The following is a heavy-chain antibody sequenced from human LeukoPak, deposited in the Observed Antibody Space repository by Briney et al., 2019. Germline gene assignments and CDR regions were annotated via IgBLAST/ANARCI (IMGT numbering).Heavy chain of an antibody. D-gene: IGHD5-18*01. J-gene: IGHJ4*02. Sequence: SETLSLSCTVSGGSVNSGHHYWSCTRRHPAKGLEWIGFIHFSGDIYYNPSLKSRLTISVDTSKNQFSLRLSSVTAADTAVYYCSGGGDTAKGGDSWGQGALVTVSP. V-gene: IGHV4-30-4*01. CDR3: SGGGDTAKGGDS. CDR2: IHFSGDI. CDR1: GGSVNSGHHY.